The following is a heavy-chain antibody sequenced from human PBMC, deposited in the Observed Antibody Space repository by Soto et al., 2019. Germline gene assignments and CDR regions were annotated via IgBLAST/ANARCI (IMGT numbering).Heavy chain of an antibody. CDR1: GFTFSTYG. J-gene: IGHJ4*02. CDR2: INSGYST. Sequence: EVQLLQSGGGLVQPGGSLRLSCAASGFTFSTYGMSWVRQAPGKGLEWVSSINSGYSTYYADSVKGRFTISRDNSKNTVYVQMNSLRAEDTAIYYCAKPGYASVWHPQYYFDYWGQGILVTVSS. V-gene: IGHV3-23*01. CDR3: AKPGYASVWHPQYYFDY. D-gene: IGHD6-19*01.